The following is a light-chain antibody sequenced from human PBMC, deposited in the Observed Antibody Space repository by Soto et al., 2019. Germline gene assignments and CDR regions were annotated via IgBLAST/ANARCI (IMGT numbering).Light chain of an antibody. Sequence: QSVLTQPPSVSAAPGQKVTISCSGSSSNIGNNYVSWYQHLPGTAPKLLIYDNNNRPSEIPDRFSGSKSGTSATLGITGLQTGDEADYYCATWDSSLSAVVFGGGTKLTVL. CDR1: SSNIGNNY. J-gene: IGLJ2*01. V-gene: IGLV1-51*01. CDR3: ATWDSSLSAVV. CDR2: DNN.